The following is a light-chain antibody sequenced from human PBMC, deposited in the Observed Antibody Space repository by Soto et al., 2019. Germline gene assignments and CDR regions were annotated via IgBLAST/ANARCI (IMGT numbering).Light chain of an antibody. CDR3: QQYGSSPPIT. J-gene: IGKJ5*01. CDR2: GAS. Sequence: EIVLTQFPATLSVSPGERATLGCWASYTVGSNLAWYQQKPGQAPRLLIYGASSRATGIPDRFSGSGSGTDFTLTISRLEPEDFAVYYCQQYGSSPPITFGQGTRLEIK. V-gene: IGKV3-20*01. CDR1: YTVGSN.